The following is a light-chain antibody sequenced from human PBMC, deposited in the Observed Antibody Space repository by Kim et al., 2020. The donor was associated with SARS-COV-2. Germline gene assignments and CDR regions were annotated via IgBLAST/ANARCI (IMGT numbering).Light chain of an antibody. CDR1: QSVNSNY. CDR2: GAS. V-gene: IGKV3-20*01. J-gene: IGKJ4*01. Sequence: LSPGERATLSCRASQSVNSNYLAWYQQKPGQAPRLLIYGASSGPAGIPDRFSGSGSGTDFTLTISRLEPEDFAVYYCQQYGSSPLTFGGGTKVEI. CDR3: QQYGSSPLT.